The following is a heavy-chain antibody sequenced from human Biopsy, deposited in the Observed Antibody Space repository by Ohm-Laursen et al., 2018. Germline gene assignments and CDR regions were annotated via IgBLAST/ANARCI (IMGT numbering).Heavy chain of an antibody. Sequence: SVKVSCKAPGGTFSNYGANWVRQAPGQGLEWLGGNIPILGTGNYAQKFQDRVTVAADTSTSTATMELRSLRSDDTAVYYCATKLTGYFHHWGQGTLVIVSS. CDR2: NIPILGTG. D-gene: IGHD3-9*01. CDR3: ATKLTGYFHH. V-gene: IGHV1-69*06. CDR1: GGTFSNYG. J-gene: IGHJ1*01.